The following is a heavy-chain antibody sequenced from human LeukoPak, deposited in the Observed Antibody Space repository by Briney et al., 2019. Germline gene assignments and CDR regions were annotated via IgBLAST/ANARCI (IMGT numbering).Heavy chain of an antibody. CDR1: GASISSYY. Sequence: SDTLSLTCTVSGASISSYYWSWVRHPPGKWLELVRYIYSSGSTNYNPSLESRVTISVDTSKNQFSLKLSSVTAADTAVYYCARMTTKFYYYMDVWGKGTTVTVSS. J-gene: IGHJ6*03. D-gene: IGHD4-11*01. CDR3: ARMTTKFYYYMDV. V-gene: IGHV4-4*09. CDR2: IYSSGST.